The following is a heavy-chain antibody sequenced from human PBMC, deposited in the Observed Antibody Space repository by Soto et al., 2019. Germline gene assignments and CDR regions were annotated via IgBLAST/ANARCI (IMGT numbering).Heavy chain of an antibody. CDR1: GGSISSGDYY. D-gene: IGHD6-6*01. Sequence: SETLSLSCTVSGGSISSGDYYWSWIRQPPGKGLEWIGYIYYSGSTYYNPSLKSRVTISVDTSKNQFSLKLSSVTAADTAVYYCARVGSSIATRPFDYWGQGTLVTVSS. V-gene: IGHV4-30-4*01. CDR3: ARVGSSIATRPFDY. CDR2: IYYSGST. J-gene: IGHJ4*02.